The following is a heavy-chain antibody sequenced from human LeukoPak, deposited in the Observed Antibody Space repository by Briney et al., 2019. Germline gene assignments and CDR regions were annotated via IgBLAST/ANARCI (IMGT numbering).Heavy chain of an antibody. CDR1: GFTFSSYG. V-gene: IGHV3-30*02. CDR3: ANKYSGFEEFVLGY. Sequence: QPGGSLRLSCGASGFTFSSYGMHWVRQAPGKGLEWVAFIRYDGSNKYYADSVKGRFTISRDNSKNTLYLQMNSLRAEDTAAYYCANKYSGFEEFVLGYWGQGTLVTVTS. J-gene: IGHJ4*02. CDR2: IRYDGSNK. D-gene: IGHD3-10*01.